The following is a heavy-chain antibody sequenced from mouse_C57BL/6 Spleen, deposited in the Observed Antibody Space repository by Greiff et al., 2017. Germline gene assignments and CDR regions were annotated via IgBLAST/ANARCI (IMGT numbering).Heavy chain of an antibody. Sequence: VQLQESGPGLVAPSQSLSITCTVSGFSLTSYAISWVRQPPGKGLEWLGVIWTGGGTNYTSALKSRLSISKDKSKSQVFLKMNSLQTDDTARYYCARKITTVVAGDAIDYWGQGTSVTVSS. V-gene: IGHV2-9-1*01. CDR3: ARKITTVVAGDAIDY. J-gene: IGHJ4*01. D-gene: IGHD1-1*01. CDR1: GFSLTSYA. CDR2: IWTGGGT.